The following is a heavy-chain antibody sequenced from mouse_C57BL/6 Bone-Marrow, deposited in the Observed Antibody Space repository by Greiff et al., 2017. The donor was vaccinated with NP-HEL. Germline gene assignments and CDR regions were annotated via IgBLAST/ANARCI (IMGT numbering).Heavy chain of an antibody. Sequence: QVQLQQPGAELVRPGSSVKLSCKASGYTFTSYWMHWVKQRPIQGLEWIGNIDPSDSETHYNQKFKDKATLTVDKSSSTAYMQLSSLTSEDSAVYYCARDRIYYYGSYWYFDVWGTGTTVTVSS. D-gene: IGHD1-1*01. CDR2: IDPSDSET. CDR3: ARDRIYYYGSYWYFDV. J-gene: IGHJ1*03. V-gene: IGHV1-52*01. CDR1: GYTFTSYW.